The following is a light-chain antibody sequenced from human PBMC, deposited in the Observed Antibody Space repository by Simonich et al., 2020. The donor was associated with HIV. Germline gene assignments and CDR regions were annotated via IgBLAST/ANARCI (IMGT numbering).Light chain of an antibody. J-gene: IGLJ3*02. CDR2: EDN. CDR3: QSYDTSNRWV. V-gene: IGLV6-57*01. CDR1: SGSIASNY. Sequence: NFMLTQPHSVSESPGKTVTISCTRSSGSIASNYVQWYQQRPGSTPTLVIYEDNQRPSGVPYRFSGSIDSSSNSASLTISGLKTEDEADYYCQSYDTSNRWVFGGGTKLTVL.